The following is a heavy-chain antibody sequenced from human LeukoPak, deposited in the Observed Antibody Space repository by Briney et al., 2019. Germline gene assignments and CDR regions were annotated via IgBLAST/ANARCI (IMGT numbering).Heavy chain of an antibody. Sequence: PGGSLRLSCAASGFTFCSYEMNWVRQAPGKGLEWVSYISSSGSTIYYADSVKGRFTISRDNAKNSLYLQMNSLRAEATAVYYCAKLGITMIGGVWGKGTTVTISS. J-gene: IGHJ6*04. V-gene: IGHV3-48*03. CDR1: GFTFCSYE. CDR2: ISSSGSTI. CDR3: AKLGITMIGGV. D-gene: IGHD3-10*02.